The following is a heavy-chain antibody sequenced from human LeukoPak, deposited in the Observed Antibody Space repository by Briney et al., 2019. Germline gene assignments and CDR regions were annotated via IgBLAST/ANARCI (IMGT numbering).Heavy chain of an antibody. CDR3: ARRDKGRPSPTDY. CDR2: IYYSGST. CDR1: GGSISSSSSY. D-gene: IGHD2-2*01. V-gene: IGHV4-39*01. Sequence: SETLSLTCTVSGGSISSSSSYWGWIRQPPGKGLEWIGSIYYSGSTYYNPSLKSRVTISVDTSKNQFSLKLSSVTAADTAVYYCARRDKGRPSPTDYWGQGTLVTVSS. J-gene: IGHJ4*02.